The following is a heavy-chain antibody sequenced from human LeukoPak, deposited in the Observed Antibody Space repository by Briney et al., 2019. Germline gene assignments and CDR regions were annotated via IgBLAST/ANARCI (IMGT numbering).Heavy chain of an antibody. CDR1: GGSISSSSYY. CDR3: ATSDDTPYHYDSGTGPADY. Sequence: SSETLSLTCTVSGGSISSSSYYWGWIRQPPGKGLEWIGSIYYSGSTYYNPSLKSRVTISVDTSKDQFSLKLSSVTAADTAVYYCATSDDTPYHYDSGTGPADYWGQGTLVTVSS. V-gene: IGHV4-39*01. J-gene: IGHJ4*02. D-gene: IGHD3-22*01. CDR2: IYYSGST.